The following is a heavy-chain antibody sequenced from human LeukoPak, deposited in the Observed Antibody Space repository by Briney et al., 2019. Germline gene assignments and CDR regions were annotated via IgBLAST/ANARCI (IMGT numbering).Heavy chain of an antibody. CDR2: IIPIFGTA. CDR1: GGTFSSYA. V-gene: IGHV1-69*05. Sequence: ASVKVSCKASGGTFSSYAISWVRQAPGQGLEWMGGIIPIFGTANYAQKFQGRVTITTDESTSTAYMELSSPRSEDTAVYYCAISSGCSSTSCYTEGSWFDPWGQGTLVTVSS. J-gene: IGHJ5*02. CDR3: AISSGCSSTSCYTEGSWFDP. D-gene: IGHD2-2*02.